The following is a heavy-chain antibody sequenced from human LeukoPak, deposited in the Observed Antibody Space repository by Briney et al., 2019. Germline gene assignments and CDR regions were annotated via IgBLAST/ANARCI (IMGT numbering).Heavy chain of an antibody. J-gene: IGHJ4*02. D-gene: IGHD6-13*01. CDR1: GYTFTGYY. CDR2: INPNRGGT. Sequence: ASVKVSCKASGYTFTGYYMHWVRQAPGQGLEWMGWINPNRGGTNYAQKFQGRVTMTRDTSISTAYMELSRLRSDDTAVYYCARIGIAAAADDYWGQGTLVTVSS. CDR3: ARIGIAAAADDY. V-gene: IGHV1-2*02.